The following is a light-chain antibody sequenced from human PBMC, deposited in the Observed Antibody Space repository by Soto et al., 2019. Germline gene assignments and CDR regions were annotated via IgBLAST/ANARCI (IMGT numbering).Light chain of an antibody. Sequence: QSVLTQPASVPGSPGQSVTISCTGTSSGVGGYNYVSWYQQHPGKAPKLMIYDVSNRPSGVSNRFSGSKSGNTASLTISGLQAEDEADYYCSSYTSSSTLVFGTGTKVTVL. J-gene: IGLJ1*01. CDR1: SSGVGGYNY. V-gene: IGLV2-14*01. CDR3: SSYTSSSTLV. CDR2: DVS.